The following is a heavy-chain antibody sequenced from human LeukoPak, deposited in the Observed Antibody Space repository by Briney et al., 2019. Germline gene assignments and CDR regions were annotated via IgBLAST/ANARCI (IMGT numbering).Heavy chain of an antibody. CDR1: GFTFSSYA. CDR2: ISGSGGST. J-gene: IGHJ4*02. D-gene: IGHD3-22*01. Sequence: GGSLRLSCAASGFTFSSYAMSWVRQAPGKGLEWVSAISGSGGSTYYADSVKGRFTISRDNSKNTLYLQMNSLGAKDTAVYYCAKGTRMIVVDNTIDYWGQGTLVTVSS. CDR3: AKGTRMIVVDNTIDY. V-gene: IGHV3-23*01.